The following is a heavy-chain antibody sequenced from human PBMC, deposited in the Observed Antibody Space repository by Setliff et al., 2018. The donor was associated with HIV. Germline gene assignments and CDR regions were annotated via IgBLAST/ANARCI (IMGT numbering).Heavy chain of an antibody. CDR1: GNSFSNHW. CDR3: ARHEDWGPLDF. D-gene: IGHD7-27*01. Sequence: GESLKISCKGSGNSFSNHWISWVRQVPGQGLEWMGNIDPSDSYTHYSPSFQGHVTISADKSISTVYLLWSSLKASDTAIYYCARHEDWGPLDFWGQGTLVTVS. J-gene: IGHJ4*02. CDR2: IDPSDSYT. V-gene: IGHV5-10-1*01.